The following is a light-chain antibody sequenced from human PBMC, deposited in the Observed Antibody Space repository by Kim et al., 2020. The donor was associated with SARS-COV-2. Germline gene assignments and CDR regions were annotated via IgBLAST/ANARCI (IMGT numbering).Light chain of an antibody. CDR1: KLGDKY. CDR2: QDS. Sequence: SYELTQPPSVSVSPGQTASITCSGDKLGDKYACWYQQKPGQSPVLVIYQDSKRPSGIPERFSGSNSGNTATLTITGTQAMDEADYYCQAWDSRTQVLGTG. V-gene: IGLV3-1*01. J-gene: IGLJ1*01. CDR3: QAWDSRTQV.